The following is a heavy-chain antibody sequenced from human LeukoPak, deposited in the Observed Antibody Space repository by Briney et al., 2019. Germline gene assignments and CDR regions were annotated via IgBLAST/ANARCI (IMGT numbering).Heavy chain of an antibody. J-gene: IGHJ4*02. CDR1: GFTFDDYA. D-gene: IGHD6-25*01. CDR3: ARGSGWKPIDY. Sequence: GRSLRLSCAASGFTFDDYAMHWVRQAPGKGLEWVSGISWNSGSVGYADSVKGRFTISRDNAKNSLYLQMNSLRAEDTALYYCARGSGWKPIDYWGQGTLVTVSS. V-gene: IGHV3-9*01. CDR2: ISWNSGSV.